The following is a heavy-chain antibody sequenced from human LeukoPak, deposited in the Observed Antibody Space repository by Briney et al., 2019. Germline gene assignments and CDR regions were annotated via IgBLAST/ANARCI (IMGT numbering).Heavy chain of an antibody. CDR3: AKSYGGNYFDY. D-gene: IGHD4-23*01. Sequence: GGSLRLSCAAPGFTFSSYAMSWGRQAPGKGLGWVSAISGSGGSTYYADSVKGRFTISRGNSKNTLYLQMNSLRAEDTAVYYCAKSYGGNYFDYWGQGTLVTVSS. CDR2: ISGSGGST. J-gene: IGHJ4*02. CDR1: GFTFSSYA. V-gene: IGHV3-23*01.